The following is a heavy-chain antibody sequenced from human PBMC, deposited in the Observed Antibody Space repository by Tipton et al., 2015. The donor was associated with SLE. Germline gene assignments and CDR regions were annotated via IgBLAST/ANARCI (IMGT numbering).Heavy chain of an antibody. CDR3: ASSLLFSFDY. D-gene: IGHD2-21*01. CDR2: IWYDGSNK. J-gene: IGHJ4*02. CDR1: GFTFSNYG. Sequence: SLRLSCAASGFTFSNYGMHWVRQAPGKGLEWVAVIWYDGSNKYYADSVKGRFTISRDNSKNTLYLQMNSLRAEDTAVYYCASSLLFSFDYWGQGTLVTVSS. V-gene: IGHV3-33*08.